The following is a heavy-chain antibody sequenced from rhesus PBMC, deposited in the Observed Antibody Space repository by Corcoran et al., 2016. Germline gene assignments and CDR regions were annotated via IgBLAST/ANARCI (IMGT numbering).Heavy chain of an antibody. Sequence: QVQLQESGPGLVKPSETLSLTCAVAGGAISDNYYWNWIRQPPGKGLEWIGNIYGSSGSTYYNPSLKSRVTISKDTSKNQFSLKLSSVTAADTAVYFCAREGTVSYFDHWGQGVLVTVSS. CDR3: AREGTVSYFDH. J-gene: IGHJ4*01. CDR2: IYGSSGST. CDR1: GGAISDNYY. D-gene: IGHD5-24*01. V-gene: IGHV4S9*01.